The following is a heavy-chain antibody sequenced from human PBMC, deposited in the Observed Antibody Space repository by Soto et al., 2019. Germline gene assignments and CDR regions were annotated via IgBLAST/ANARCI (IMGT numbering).Heavy chain of an antibody. CDR1: GYTFTTYG. CDR3: ARGYGSSASCLRNHAFDI. V-gene: IGHV1-18*01. Sequence: ASVKVSCKASGYTFTTYGITWVRQAPGQGLEWMGWISAYNGNTNYAQRLQGRVTMTTDTSTSTGYMELRSLRSDDTAVYYCARGYGSSASCLRNHAFDIWGQGTMVTVSS. D-gene: IGHD2-2*01. CDR2: ISAYNGNT. J-gene: IGHJ3*02.